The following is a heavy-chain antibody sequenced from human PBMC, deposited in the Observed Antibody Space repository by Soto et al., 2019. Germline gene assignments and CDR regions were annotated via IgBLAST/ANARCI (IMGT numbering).Heavy chain of an antibody. CDR3: ARIGYSYGWAFDY. Sequence: PSETLSLTCTVSGGSISRGDYYWSWIRQPPGKGLEWIGYIYYSGSTNYNPSLKSRVTISVDTSKNQFYLKLSSVTAADTAVYFCARIGYSYGWAFDYWGQGNRVTVSS. CDR2: IYYSGST. CDR1: GGSISRGDYY. J-gene: IGHJ4*02. V-gene: IGHV4-30-4*01. D-gene: IGHD5-18*01.